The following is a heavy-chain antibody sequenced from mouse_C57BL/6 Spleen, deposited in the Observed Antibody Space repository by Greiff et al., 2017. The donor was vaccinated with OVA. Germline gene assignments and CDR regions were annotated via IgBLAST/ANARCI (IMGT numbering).Heavy chain of an antibody. V-gene: IGHV2-9*01. CDR3: AKHDYDEDYYAMDD. Sequence: VKLMESGPGLVAPSQSLSITCTVSGFSLTSYGVDWVRQTPGKGLEWLGVIWGGGSTNSNSAIMYRLSISKDNSKSQVLLKMNSLQTDDTAMYYCAKHDYDEDYYAMDDWGQGTSVTVSS. CDR2: IWGGGST. J-gene: IGHJ4*01. CDR1: GFSLTSYG. D-gene: IGHD2-4*01.